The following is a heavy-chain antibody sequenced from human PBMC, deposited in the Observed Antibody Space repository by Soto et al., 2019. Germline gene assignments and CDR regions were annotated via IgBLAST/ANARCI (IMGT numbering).Heavy chain of an antibody. V-gene: IGHV3-23*01. CDR3: AGSGVASQDYYYYYMDV. D-gene: IGHD2-21*01. Sequence: GGSLRLSCAASGFTFSSYAMSWVRQAPGKGLEWVSAISGSGGSTYYADSVKGRFTISRDNSKNTLYLQMNSLRAEDTAVYYCAGSGVASQDYYYYYMDVWGKGTTVTVSS. CDR1: GFTFSSYA. CDR2: ISGSGGST. J-gene: IGHJ6*03.